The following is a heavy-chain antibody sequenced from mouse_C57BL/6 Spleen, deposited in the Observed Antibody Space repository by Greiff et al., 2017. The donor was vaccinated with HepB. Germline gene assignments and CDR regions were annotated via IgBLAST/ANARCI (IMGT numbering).Heavy chain of an antibody. CDR3: APTVVATHYYAMDY. CDR1: GYTFTDYN. D-gene: IGHD1-1*01. Sequence: EVQLQQSGPELVKPGASVKMSCKASGYTFTDYNMHWVKQSHGKSLEWIGYINPNNGGTSYNQKFKGKATLTVNKSSSTAYMELRSLTSEDSAVYYCAPTVVATHYYAMDYWGQGTSVTVSS. CDR2: INPNNGGT. V-gene: IGHV1-22*01. J-gene: IGHJ4*01.